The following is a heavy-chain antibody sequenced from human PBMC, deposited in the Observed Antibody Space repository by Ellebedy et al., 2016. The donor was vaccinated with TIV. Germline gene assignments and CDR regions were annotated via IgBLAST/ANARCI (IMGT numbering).Heavy chain of an antibody. CDR1: GFTFSSNW. CDR2: INGNGGEK. D-gene: IGHD6-13*01. CDR3: ARPDAPGTVDV. V-gene: IGHV3-7*03. J-gene: IGHJ4*02. Sequence: GESLKISCAASGFTFSSNWMSWVRQAPGKGLEWVANINGNGGEKYHVDSVKGRFTISRDNAKNSLYLQMDNLRVEDTAVYYCARPDAPGTVDVWGQGALVTVSS.